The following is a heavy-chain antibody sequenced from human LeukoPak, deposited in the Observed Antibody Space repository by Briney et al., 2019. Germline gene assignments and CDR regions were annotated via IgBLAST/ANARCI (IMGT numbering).Heavy chain of an antibody. CDR3: AKRTGDQTYYFDY. D-gene: IGHD4-17*01. Sequence: PGRSLRLSCAASGFTFSSYGMHWVRQAPGKGLEWVAVIWFDGTHEYYADSVKGRFTISRDNSKKTLFLQMNSLRAEDTAVYYCAKRTGDQTYYFDYWGQGTLVTVSS. V-gene: IGHV3-33*06. J-gene: IGHJ4*02. CDR2: IWFDGTHE. CDR1: GFTFSSYG.